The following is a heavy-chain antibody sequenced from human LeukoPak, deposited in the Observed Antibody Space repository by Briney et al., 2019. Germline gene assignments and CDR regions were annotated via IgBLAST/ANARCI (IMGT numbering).Heavy chain of an antibody. CDR3: ATDSPPSWATVTQGSFDY. Sequence: ASVKVSCKVSGYTLTELSMHWVRQAPGKGLEWMGGFDPEDGETIYAQKFQGRVTMTEDTSTDTAYMVLSSLRSEDTAVYYCATDSPPSWATVTQGSFDYWGQGTLVTVSS. V-gene: IGHV1-24*01. CDR1: GYTLTELS. D-gene: IGHD4-17*01. J-gene: IGHJ4*02. CDR2: FDPEDGET.